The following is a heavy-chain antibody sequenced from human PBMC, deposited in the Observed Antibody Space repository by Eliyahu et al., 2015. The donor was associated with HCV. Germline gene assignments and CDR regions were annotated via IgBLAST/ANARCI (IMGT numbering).Heavy chain of an antibody. CDR1: GDXVSSNSAA. V-gene: IGHV6-1*01. J-gene: IGHJ6*02. Sequence: QVQLQQSGPGLVKPSQTLSLTCAISGDXVSSNSAAWNWIRQSPSRGLEWLGRTYYRSKWYNDYAVSVKSRITINPDTSKNQFSLQLNSVTPEDTAVYYCARDLSPYGDYERLDYYYYGMDVWGQGTTVTVSS. D-gene: IGHD4-17*01. CDR2: TYYRSKWYN. CDR3: ARDLSPYGDYERLDYYYYGMDV.